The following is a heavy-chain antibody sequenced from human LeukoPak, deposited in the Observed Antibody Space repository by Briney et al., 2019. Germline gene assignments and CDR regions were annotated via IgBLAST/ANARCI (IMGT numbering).Heavy chain of an antibody. J-gene: IGHJ5*02. CDR3: ARGWLRTNPLDP. CDR1: GFTFSSSA. D-gene: IGHD5-12*01. CDR2: ISFDGSLK. V-gene: IGHV3-30*04. Sequence: QPGRSLRLSCTASGFTFSSSAMHWVRQAPGKGLEWVAVISFDGSLKYDADSVKGRFTVSRDNSNNTVYLEMNSLRREDTAVYYCARGWLRTNPLDPWGQGTLVTVSS.